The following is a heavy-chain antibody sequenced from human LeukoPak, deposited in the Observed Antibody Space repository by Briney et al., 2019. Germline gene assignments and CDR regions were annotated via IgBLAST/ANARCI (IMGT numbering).Heavy chain of an antibody. CDR1: GGSITGYY. Sequence: SETLSLTCTVSGGSITGYYWTWIRQPPGKGLEWIGYVYYSGDTEYNPSLKSRVTMSVERSKNQISLKLNSMTPEDTAVYYCAREGSEGYLFDYWGQGTLVTVSS. D-gene: IGHD1-1*01. CDR3: AREGSEGYLFDY. V-gene: IGHV4-59*12. CDR2: VYYSGDT. J-gene: IGHJ4*02.